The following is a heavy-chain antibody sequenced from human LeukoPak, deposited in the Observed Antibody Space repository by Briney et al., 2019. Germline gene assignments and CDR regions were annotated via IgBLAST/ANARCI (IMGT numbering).Heavy chain of an antibody. Sequence: GRSLRLSCAASGFTFSSYGMHWVRQAPGKGLEWVAVIWYNGSNKYYADSVKGRFTISRDNSKNTLYLQMNSLRAEDTAVYYCAKAHLHYWGQGTLVTVSS. CDR1: GFTFSSYG. J-gene: IGHJ4*02. CDR3: AKAHLHY. CDR2: IWYNGSNK. V-gene: IGHV3-33*06.